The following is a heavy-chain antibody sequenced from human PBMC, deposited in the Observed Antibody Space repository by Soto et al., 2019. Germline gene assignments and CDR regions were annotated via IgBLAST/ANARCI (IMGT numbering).Heavy chain of an antibody. J-gene: IGHJ4*02. Sequence: LSLTCTVSGGSIISSSYCWGWIRQPPGKGLEWIGSIYYSGSTYYNPSLKSRVTISVDTSKNQFSLKLSSVTAADTAVYYCATHQWLVDYFDYWGQGTLVTVSS. CDR1: GGSIISSSYC. CDR2: IYYSGST. D-gene: IGHD6-19*01. V-gene: IGHV4-39*01. CDR3: ATHQWLVDYFDY.